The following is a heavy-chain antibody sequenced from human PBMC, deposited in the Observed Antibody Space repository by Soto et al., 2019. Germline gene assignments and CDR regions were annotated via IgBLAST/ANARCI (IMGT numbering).Heavy chain of an antibody. CDR1: GYTFIGYY. J-gene: IGHJ6*02. Sequence: ASVKVSCKASGYTFIGYYIHWVRQAPGHGLEWMGWITPNSGGTNYAQRFQGWVTMTRDRSISTAYMELSRLKSDDTAVYYCARVGGGLASLGYYGMDVWGQGTTVTVSS. D-gene: IGHD3-10*01. CDR3: ARVGGGLASLGYYGMDV. CDR2: ITPNSGGT. V-gene: IGHV1-2*04.